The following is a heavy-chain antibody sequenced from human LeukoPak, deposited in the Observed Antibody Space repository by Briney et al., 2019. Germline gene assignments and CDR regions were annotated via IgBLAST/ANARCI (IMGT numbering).Heavy chain of an antibody. Sequence: GGSLRLSCAASGFTFSSYSMNWVRQAPGKGLEWVSSISTSSSYIYYADSVKGRFTISRDNAKNSLYLQMNSLRAEDTAVYYCASEDSSDFLGDAFDVWGQGTMVTVSS. J-gene: IGHJ3*01. D-gene: IGHD3-22*01. CDR3: ASEDSSDFLGDAFDV. CDR1: GFTFSSYS. V-gene: IGHV3-21*01. CDR2: ISTSSSYI.